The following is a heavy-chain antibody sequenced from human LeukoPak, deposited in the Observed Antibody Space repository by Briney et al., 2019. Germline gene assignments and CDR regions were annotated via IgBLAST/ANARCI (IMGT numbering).Heavy chain of an antibody. V-gene: IGHV3-21*04. CDR3: ARVSNP. CDR2: ISSSGSYI. Sequence: GGSLRLSCAASGFTFSTYSMNWVRQAPGKGLEWVSSISSSGSYIYYADSVKGRFTISRDNARNSLFLQMNSLRAGDTAVYYCARVSNPWDQGILVTVSS. J-gene: IGHJ5*02. CDR1: GFTFSTYS.